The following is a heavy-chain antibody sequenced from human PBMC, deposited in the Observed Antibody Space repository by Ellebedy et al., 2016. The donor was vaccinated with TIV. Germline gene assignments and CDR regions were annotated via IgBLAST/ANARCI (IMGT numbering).Heavy chain of an antibody. CDR1: GFTFRNYA. CDR2: ISSGGTVT. V-gene: IGHV3-23*01. CDR3: AKRVTGADRSGFDY. Sequence: GESLKISCAASGFTFRNYAMGWVRQAPGKGLDWVASISSGGTVTNYAASVEGRFSISRDNSKNTLFLQMNSLRAEDTAVYYCAKRVTGADRSGFDYWGQGTLVSVSS. J-gene: IGHJ4*02. D-gene: IGHD3-10*01.